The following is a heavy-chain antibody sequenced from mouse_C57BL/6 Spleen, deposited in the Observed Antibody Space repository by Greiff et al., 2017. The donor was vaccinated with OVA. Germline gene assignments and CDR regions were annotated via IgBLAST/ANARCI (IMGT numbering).Heavy chain of an antibody. CDR1: GFTFSSYA. CDR3: ARGGTGFDY. V-gene: IGHV5-4*03. Sequence: EVKLVESGGGLVKPGGSLKLSCAASGFTFSSYAMSWVRQTPEKRLEWVATISDGGSYTYYPDNVKGRFTISRDNAKNNLYLQMSHLKSEDTAMYYCARGGTGFDYWGQGTTLTVSS. CDR2: ISDGGSYT. J-gene: IGHJ2*01. D-gene: IGHD4-1*01.